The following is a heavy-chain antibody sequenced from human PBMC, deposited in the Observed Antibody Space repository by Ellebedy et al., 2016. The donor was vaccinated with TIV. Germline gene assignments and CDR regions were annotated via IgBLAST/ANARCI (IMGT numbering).Heavy chain of an antibody. V-gene: IGHV4-61*02. CDR2: ISTSGET. D-gene: IGHD3-3*01. Sequence: SETLSLXXTVSGDSISSGSYYWSWIRQPAGKALEWIGRISTSGETKYNPSLKSRVNMTIDTSKSQFSLNLKSVTAEDTAVYYCAREGSDFGVVHYWGPGTLVTVSS. J-gene: IGHJ4*02. CDR3: AREGSDFGVVHY. CDR1: GDSISSGSYY.